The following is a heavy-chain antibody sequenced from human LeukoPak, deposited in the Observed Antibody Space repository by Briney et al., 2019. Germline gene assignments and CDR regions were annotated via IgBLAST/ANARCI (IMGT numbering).Heavy chain of an antibody. CDR3: ATGSDRYCSSTSCTPGNWFDP. CDR1: GGSISSGGYY. J-gene: IGHJ5*02. D-gene: IGHD2-2*01. Sequence: SETLSLTCTVSGGSISSGGYYWSWIRQHPGKGLEWIGYIYYSGSTYYNPSLKSRVTISVDTSKSQFSLKLSSVTAADTAVYYCATGSDRYCSSTSCTPGNWFDPWGQGTLVTVSS. CDR2: IYYSGST. V-gene: IGHV4-31*03.